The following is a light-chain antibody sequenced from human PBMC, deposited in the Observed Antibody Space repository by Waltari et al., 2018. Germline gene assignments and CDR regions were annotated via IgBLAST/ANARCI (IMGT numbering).Light chain of an antibody. CDR1: QNVNSW. CDR2: RVS. CDR3: QQYDNLRT. Sequence: DIQMTQSPSTLSASVGDRVSITCRASQNVNSWLAWYHQRPGEAPKLLIYRVSSLASGVPARLRGSGSGTECSLTITSLQPDDLGTYYCQQYDNLRTFGQGTKLEI. J-gene: IGKJ2*01. V-gene: IGKV1-5*03.